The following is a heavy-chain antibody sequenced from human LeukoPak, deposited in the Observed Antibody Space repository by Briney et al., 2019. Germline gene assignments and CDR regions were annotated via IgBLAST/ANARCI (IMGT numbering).Heavy chain of an antibody. CDR2: INPNSGGT. J-gene: IGHJ4*02. CDR3: AIITAMATYYFDY. CDR1: GYTFTGYY. V-gene: IGHV1-2*02. Sequence: GASVKVSCKASGYTFTGYYMHWVRQAPGQGLEWMGWINPNSGGTNYAQKFQGRVTMTRDTSISTAYMELSRLRSDDTAVYYCAIITAMATYYFDYWGQGTLVTVSS. D-gene: IGHD5-18*01.